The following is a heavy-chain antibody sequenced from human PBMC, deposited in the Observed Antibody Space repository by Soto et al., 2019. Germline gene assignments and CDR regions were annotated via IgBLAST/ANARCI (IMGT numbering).Heavy chain of an antibody. J-gene: IGHJ6*02. D-gene: IGHD4-4*01. CDR2: IYHSWST. V-gene: IGHV4-4*03. CDR3: ASAGLQYALDV. Sequence: QVELQESGPGLVKPPGSLSLTCAVSGVAISRRKWGRGVSQPPGKGLEWIGEIYHSWSTNYNPSLTSRVPISLNKTRYQFSLRLSSVTAEDTAVYHCASAGLQYALDVWGQGTTVTVSS. CDR1: GVAISRRKW.